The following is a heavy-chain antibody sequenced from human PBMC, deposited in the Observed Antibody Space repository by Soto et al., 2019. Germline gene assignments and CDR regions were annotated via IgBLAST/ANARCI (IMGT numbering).Heavy chain of an antibody. CDR2: ISGYNGNT. Sequence: QVQLVQSGAEVKKPGASVKVSCKASGYTFTIYGISWVRQAPGQGLEWMGWISGYNGNTDYAQNLQGRVTLTTDAATSLINRALSSVRYEHAAASYSTRVNYYNSSGYYGYWGQGTLITVSP. J-gene: IGHJ4*02. CDR3: TRVNYYNSSGYYGY. CDR1: GYTFTIYG. D-gene: IGHD3-22*01. V-gene: IGHV1-18*04.